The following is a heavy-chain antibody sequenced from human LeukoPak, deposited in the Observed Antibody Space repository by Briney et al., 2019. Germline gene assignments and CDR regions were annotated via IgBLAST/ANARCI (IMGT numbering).Heavy chain of an antibody. CDR3: ARVRWLVRYLDY. Sequence: GGSLRLSCVASGSAFTSYSMIWVRQAPGKGLEWVSSISSGYIYYADSVKGRFTISRDNAKNSLYLQMTSLRAEDTAVYYCARVRWLVRYLDYWGQGTLVTVSS. J-gene: IGHJ4*02. D-gene: IGHD6-19*01. CDR2: ISSGYI. CDR1: GSAFTSYS. V-gene: IGHV3-21*01.